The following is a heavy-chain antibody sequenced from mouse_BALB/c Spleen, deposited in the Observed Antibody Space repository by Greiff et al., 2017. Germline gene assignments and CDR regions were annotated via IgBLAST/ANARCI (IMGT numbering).Heavy chain of an antibody. D-gene: IGHD2-1*01. CDR1: GFNIKDYY. Sequence: EVKLMESGAELVRSGASVKLSCTASGFNIKDYYMHWVKQRPEQGLEWIGWIDPENGDTEYAPKFQGQATMTADTSSNTAYLQLSSLTSEDTTVYYCSAGGNYGEFAYWGQGTLVTVTA. CDR3: SAGGNYGEFAY. J-gene: IGHJ3*01. V-gene: IGHV14-4*02. CDR2: IDPENGDT.